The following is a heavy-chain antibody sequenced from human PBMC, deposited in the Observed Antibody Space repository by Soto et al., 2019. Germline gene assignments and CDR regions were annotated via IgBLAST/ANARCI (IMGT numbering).Heavy chain of an antibody. CDR2: ISTSASST. D-gene: IGHD6-25*01. J-gene: IGHJ4*02. V-gene: IGHV3-11*01. CDR3: AKVRSSSGWRYYFDY. CDR1: GFTCSDYY. Sequence: GGSLRLSCAASGFTCSDYYMPWIRQAPGKGLECVSYISTSASSTYYADSVKGRLTISRDNSEDSLYLQMNSLTAEDTAVYYCAKVRSSSGWRYYFDYSGQGSLVTVSS.